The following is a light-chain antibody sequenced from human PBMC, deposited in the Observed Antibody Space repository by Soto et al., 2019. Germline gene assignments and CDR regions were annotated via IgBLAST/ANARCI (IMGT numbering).Light chain of an antibody. J-gene: IGKJ4*01. V-gene: IGKV3-11*01. Sequence: EIVLTPSPDTMSLSPGERATLSCRASQTVGSYLAWYQQKPGQAPRLLIYNASNRATGIPARFGGSGSGTDFTLTISSLEPEDFAVYYCQQRSNWPLTFGGGTKVDIK. CDR2: NAS. CDR1: QTVGSY. CDR3: QQRSNWPLT.